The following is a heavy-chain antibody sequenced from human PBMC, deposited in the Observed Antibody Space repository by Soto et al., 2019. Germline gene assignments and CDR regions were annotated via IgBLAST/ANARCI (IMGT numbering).Heavy chain of an antibody. D-gene: IGHD3-22*01. J-gene: IGHJ4*02. Sequence: GGSLRLSCAASGFTFSLYSMIWVRQAPGKGLEWVASITSSSSYIYYEDSLKGRFTISRDNAKNSLFLQLDSLRAEDTAVYFCVRARSNDSRQDYCGQGTMVTVYS. CDR1: GFTFSLYS. V-gene: IGHV3-21*01. CDR2: ITSSSSYI. CDR3: VRARSNDSRQDY.